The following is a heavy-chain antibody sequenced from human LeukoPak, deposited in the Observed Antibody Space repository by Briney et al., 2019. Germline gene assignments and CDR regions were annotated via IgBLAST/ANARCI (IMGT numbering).Heavy chain of an antibody. D-gene: IGHD6-6*01. CDR1: GFTFSSYA. Sequence: GGSLRLSCAASGFTFSSYAMHWVRQAPDKGLEWVAVISYDGSNKYYADSVKGRFTISRDNSKNTLYLQMNSLRAEDTAVYYCARGGSIAAPLDYWGQGTLVTVSS. V-gene: IGHV3-30*04. CDR2: ISYDGSNK. J-gene: IGHJ4*02. CDR3: ARGGSIAAPLDY.